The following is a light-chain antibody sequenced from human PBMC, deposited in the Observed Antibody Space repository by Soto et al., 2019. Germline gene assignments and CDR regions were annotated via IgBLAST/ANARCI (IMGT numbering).Light chain of an antibody. CDR1: STDVGGYNY. CDR3: TSYTTSSTPVL. J-gene: IGLJ2*01. V-gene: IGLV2-14*01. CDR2: EVS. Sequence: QSVLTQPASVSGSPGQSITISCTGTSTDVGGYNYVSWYQHHPGKAPKLMIYEVSNRPSGISYRFSGSKSGSTASLTISGLQAEDEADYYCTSYTTSSTPVLFGGGTKLTVL.